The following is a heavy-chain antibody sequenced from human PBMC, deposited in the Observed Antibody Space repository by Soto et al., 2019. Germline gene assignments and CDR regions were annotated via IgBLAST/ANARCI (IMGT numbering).Heavy chain of an antibody. D-gene: IGHD6-6*01. CDR1: GGSFSGYY. CDR2: INHSGST. V-gene: IGHV4-34*01. Sequence: QVQLQQWGAGLLKHSETLSLTCAVYGGSFSGYYWSWIRQPPGKGLEWIGEINHSGSTNYNPSLKSRVTISVDTSKNQFSLKLSSVTAADTAVYYCARSRRSSSSGREYYYYYYYMDVWGKGTTVTVSS. CDR3: ARSRRSSSSGREYYYYYYYMDV. J-gene: IGHJ6*03.